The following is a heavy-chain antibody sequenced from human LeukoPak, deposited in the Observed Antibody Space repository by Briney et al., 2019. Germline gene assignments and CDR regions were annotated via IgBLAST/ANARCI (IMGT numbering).Heavy chain of an antibody. CDR2: IKEDGSEK. D-gene: IGHD3-3*01. J-gene: IGHJ4*02. CDR3: ASGYLDDFWSGHF. Sequence: GGSLRLSCAASGFTFSTHWMSWVRQVPGKGLEWVANIKEDGSEKYYVDSVKGRFTISRDNAKKSLYLQMNSLRAEDLAIYYCASGYLDDFWSGHFWGQGTQVTVSS. CDR1: GFTFSTHW. V-gene: IGHV3-7*01.